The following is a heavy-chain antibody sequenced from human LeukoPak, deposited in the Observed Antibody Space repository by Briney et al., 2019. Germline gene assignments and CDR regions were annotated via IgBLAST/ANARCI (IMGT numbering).Heavy chain of an antibody. CDR2: ISGSGGST. CDR3: ATSPCSSTSCLYYYYGMDV. V-gene: IGHV3-23*01. J-gene: IGHJ6*02. CDR1: GFTFSSYA. Sequence: QAGGSLRLSCAASGFTFSSYAMSWVRQAPGKGLEWVSAISGSGGSTYYADSVKGRFTISRDNSKNTLYLQMNSLRAEDTAVYYCATSPCSSTSCLYYYYGMDVWGQGTTVTVSS. D-gene: IGHD2-2*01.